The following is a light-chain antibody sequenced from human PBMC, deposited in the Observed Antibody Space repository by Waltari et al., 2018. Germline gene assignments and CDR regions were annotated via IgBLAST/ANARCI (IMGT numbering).Light chain of an antibody. J-gene: IGLJ2*01. CDR3: AAWDVSLNALI. V-gene: IGLV1-36*01. CDR2: YDD. Sequence: QSALTQPPSVSGAPRPRVPISCSGCSSNIGASAVNWYQQFPGKSPKLVIYYDDLLPSGVSDRFSGSKSGSSASLAISGLQSEDEALYFCAAWDVSLNALIFGGGTKLTVL. CDR1: SSNIGASA.